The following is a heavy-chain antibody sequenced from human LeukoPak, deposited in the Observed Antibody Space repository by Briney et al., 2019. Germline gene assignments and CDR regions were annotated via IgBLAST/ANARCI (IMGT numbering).Heavy chain of an antibody. CDR2: ISGSGGST. Sequence: QPGGSLRLSCAASGFTFSSYAMSWVRQAPGKGLEWVSAISGSGGSTYYADSVKGRFTISRDNSKNMLYLQMNSLRAEDTAVYYCAKDTALMTVTTCDYWGQGTLVTVSS. V-gene: IGHV3-23*01. D-gene: IGHD4-17*01. CDR1: GFTFSSYA. J-gene: IGHJ4*02. CDR3: AKDTALMTVTTCDY.